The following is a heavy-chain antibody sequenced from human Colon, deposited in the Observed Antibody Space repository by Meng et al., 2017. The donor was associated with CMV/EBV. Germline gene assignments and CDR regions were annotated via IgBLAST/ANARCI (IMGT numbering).Heavy chain of an antibody. CDR1: LTFSSYG. J-gene: IGHJ4*02. CDR3: AREGGGEWLLLRYYFDY. Sequence: LTFSSYGVHWCRQTPVKGLECVASRAYEGSNKAYADSVKGRFTISRENSKNTLYLQMNSLRAEETAVYYCAREGGGEWLLLRYYFDYWGQGTLVTVSS. D-gene: IGHD3-22*01. V-gene: IGHV3-30*04. CDR2: RAYEGSNK.